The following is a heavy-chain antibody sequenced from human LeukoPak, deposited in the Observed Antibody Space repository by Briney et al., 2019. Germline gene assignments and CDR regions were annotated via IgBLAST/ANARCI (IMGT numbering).Heavy chain of an antibody. D-gene: IGHD6-19*01. J-gene: IGHJ4*02. CDR2: IYYSGST. CDR3: ARLYSSGWPYFDY. CDR1: GGSISSYY. V-gene: IGHV4-59*01. Sequence: SETLSLTCTVSGGSISSYYWSWIQQPPGKGLEWIGYIYYSGSTNYNPSLKSRVTISVDTSKNQFSLKLSSVTAADTAVYYCARLYSSGWPYFDYWGQGTLVTVSS.